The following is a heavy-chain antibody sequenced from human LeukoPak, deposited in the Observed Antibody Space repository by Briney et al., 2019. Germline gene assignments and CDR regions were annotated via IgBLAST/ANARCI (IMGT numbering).Heavy chain of an antibody. Sequence: GGSLRLSCAASGFPFSSYAMSWVRQAPGKGLEWVSVLSGSGGSTYYADSVKGRFTISRDNSKNTLYLQMNSLRAEDTAVYYCAKAQIGWLVGYWGQGTLVTVSS. CDR3: AKAQIGWLVGY. V-gene: IGHV3-23*01. J-gene: IGHJ4*02. D-gene: IGHD6-19*01. CDR2: LSGSGGST. CDR1: GFPFSSYA.